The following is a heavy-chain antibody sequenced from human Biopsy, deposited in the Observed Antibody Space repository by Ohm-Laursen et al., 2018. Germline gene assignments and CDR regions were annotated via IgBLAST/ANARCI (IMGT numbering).Heavy chain of an antibody. J-gene: IGHJ2*01. D-gene: IGHD5-12*01. CDR2: VMSLYNTT. CDR1: GGMFNSYT. CDR3: ARGLGGYDYWYFDL. Sequence: SVKVSCKASGGMFNSYTINWLRQAPGQGLQWMGGVMSLYNTTNYAQKFWDRITVTADKSTNTVYMTLSSLTSEDTAVYFCARGLGGYDYWYFDLWGRGTLVIVSS. V-gene: IGHV1-69*06.